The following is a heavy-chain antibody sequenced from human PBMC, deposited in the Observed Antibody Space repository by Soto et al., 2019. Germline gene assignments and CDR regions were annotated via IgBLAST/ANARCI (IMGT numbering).Heavy chain of an antibody. CDR1: GYTFTGYY. J-gene: IGHJ4*02. V-gene: IGHV1-2*02. Sequence: ASVKVSCKASGYTFTGYYMHWVRQAPGQGLEWMGWINPNSGGTNYAQKFQGRVTMTRDTSISTACMELSRLRSDDTAVYYCAREVVAVAGTVGYFDYWGQGTLVTVSS. CDR2: INPNSGGT. CDR3: AREVVAVAGTVGYFDY. D-gene: IGHD6-19*01.